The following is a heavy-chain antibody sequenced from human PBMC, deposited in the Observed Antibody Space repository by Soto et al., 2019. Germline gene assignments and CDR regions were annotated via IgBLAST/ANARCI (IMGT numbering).Heavy chain of an antibody. CDR1: GYTFTSYG. CDR2: ISAYNGNT. CDR3: AREGGDSSSWCSPRPTYYYYGMDV. V-gene: IGHV1-18*01. J-gene: IGHJ6*02. D-gene: IGHD6-13*01. Sequence: EASVKVSCKASGYTFTSYGISWVRQAPGQGLEWMGWISAYNGNTNYAQKLQGRVTMTTDTSTSTAYMGLRSLRSDDTAVYYCAREGGDSSSWCSPRPTYYYYGMDVWGQGTTVTVSS.